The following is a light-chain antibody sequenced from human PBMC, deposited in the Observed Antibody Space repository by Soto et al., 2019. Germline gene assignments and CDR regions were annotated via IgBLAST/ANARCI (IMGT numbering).Light chain of an antibody. CDR1: ISNIGSNP. J-gene: IGLJ1*01. V-gene: IGLV1-47*01. CDR3: AAWDDRLSAYV. CDR2: RNN. Sequence: QSVLTQPPSASGTPGQRVTISCSGGISNIGSNPVYWHQHLPGTAPKLLVYRNNQRPSGVPDRFSDSKSGTSAVLAISGLRSEDEAADYCAAWDDRLSAYVFGTGTKVTVL.